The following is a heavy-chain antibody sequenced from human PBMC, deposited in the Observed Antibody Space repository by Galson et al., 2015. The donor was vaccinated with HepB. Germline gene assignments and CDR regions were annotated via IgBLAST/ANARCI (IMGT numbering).Heavy chain of an antibody. Sequence: LRLSCAASGFTFSSCAMHWVRQAPGKGLEWVAVISYDGSNKYYADSVKGRFTISRDNSKNTLYLQMNSLRAEDTAVYYCASSFSVTPDLDYWGQGTLVTVSS. J-gene: IGHJ4*02. CDR3: ASSFSVTPDLDY. D-gene: IGHD4-17*01. CDR2: ISYDGSNK. CDR1: GFTFSSCA. V-gene: IGHV3-30*04.